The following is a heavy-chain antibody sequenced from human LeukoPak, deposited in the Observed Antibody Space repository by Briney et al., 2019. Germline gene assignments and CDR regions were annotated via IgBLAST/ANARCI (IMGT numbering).Heavy chain of an antibody. Sequence: GASVKVSCKASGGTLSSYAISWVRQAPGQGLEWMGGIIPIFGTANYAQKFQGRVTITADESTSTAYMELSSLRSEDTAVYYCARGEGMATFYFDYWGQGTLVTVSS. CDR3: ARGEGMATFYFDY. CDR1: GGTLSSYA. J-gene: IGHJ4*02. D-gene: IGHD5-24*01. CDR2: IIPIFGTA. V-gene: IGHV1-69*13.